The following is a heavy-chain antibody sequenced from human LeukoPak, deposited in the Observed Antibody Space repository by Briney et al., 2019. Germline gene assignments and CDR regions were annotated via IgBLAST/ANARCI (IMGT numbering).Heavy chain of an antibody. CDR1: GGSISSGGYY. Sequence: SETLSLTCIVSGGSISSGGYYWSWIRQHPGKGLEWIGYIYYSGSTYYNPSLKSRVTISVDTSKNQFSLKLSSVTAADTAVYYCARLGLQYYNWFDPWGQGTLVTVSS. CDR3: ARLGLQYYNWFDP. J-gene: IGHJ5*02. CDR2: IYYSGST. V-gene: IGHV4-31*03. D-gene: IGHD4-11*01.